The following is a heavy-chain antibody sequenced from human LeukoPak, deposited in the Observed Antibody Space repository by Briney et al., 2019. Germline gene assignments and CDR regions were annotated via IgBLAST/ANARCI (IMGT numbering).Heavy chain of an antibody. CDR1: GYTFTMYG. CDR3: ARRDSSGWYNWFDP. Sequence: GASVKVSCKASGYTFTMYGITWVRQAPGQGLEWMGWINTNTGNPTYAQGFTGRFVFSLDTSVSTAYLQISSLKAEDTAVYYCARRDSSGWYNWFDPWGQGTLVTVSS. D-gene: IGHD6-19*01. CDR2: INTNTGNP. V-gene: IGHV7-4-1*02. J-gene: IGHJ5*02.